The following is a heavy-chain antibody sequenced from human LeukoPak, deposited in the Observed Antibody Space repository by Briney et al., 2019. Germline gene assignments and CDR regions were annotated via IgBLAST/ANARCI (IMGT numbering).Heavy chain of an antibody. CDR3: ARESRDGYKNPDY. J-gene: IGHJ4*02. D-gene: IGHD5-24*01. V-gene: IGHV5-51*01. CDR1: GYIFTNYW. Sequence: GASLKISCKGSGYIFTNYWIGWVRQMPGKGLEWMGIIFPADSDSRYSPSFQGQVTISVDKSISTAYLQWTSLKASDTAMYYCARESRDGYKNPDYWGQGTLVTVSS. CDR2: IFPADSDS.